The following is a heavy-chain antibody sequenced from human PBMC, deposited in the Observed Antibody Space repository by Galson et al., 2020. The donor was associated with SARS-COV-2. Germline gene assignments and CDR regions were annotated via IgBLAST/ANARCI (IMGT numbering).Heavy chain of an antibody. CDR3: AKFPSYGDYGGYFDY. V-gene: IGHV4-59*02. D-gene: IGHD4-17*01. CDR2: FYYIGST. CDR1: VASVSNNY. J-gene: IGHJ4*02. Sequence: SETLSFTCTVSVASVSNNYWRWTRQPPGKGLEWLGNFYYIGSTNYNPSLMIRVTIFGDTSKNQFSLKVGSVTAADTAVYYCAKFPSYGDYGGYFDYWGQGTLVTISS.